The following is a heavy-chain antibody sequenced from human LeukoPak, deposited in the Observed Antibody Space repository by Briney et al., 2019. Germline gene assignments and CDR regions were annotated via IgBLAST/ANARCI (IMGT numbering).Heavy chain of an antibody. J-gene: IGHJ4*02. D-gene: IGHD3-9*01. V-gene: IGHV4-39*07. Sequence: SETLSLTCTVSGGSISSSTYYWAWVRQPPGKGLEWIASIYYSGTTYYNPSLKSRVTISVDTSKNQFSLKLSSVTAADTAVYYCARVTGYMIEDYFDYWGQGTLVTVSS. CDR1: GGSISSSTYY. CDR2: IYYSGTT. CDR3: ARVTGYMIEDYFDY.